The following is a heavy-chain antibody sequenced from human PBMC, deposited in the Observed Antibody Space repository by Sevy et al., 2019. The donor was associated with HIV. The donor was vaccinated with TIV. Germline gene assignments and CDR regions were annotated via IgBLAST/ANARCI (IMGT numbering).Heavy chain of an antibody. D-gene: IGHD3-22*01. CDR3: ARGGSYYYDSSGTDALDI. CDR2: INSDGSST. CDR1: GFTFSNYW. J-gene: IGHJ3*02. Sequence: GWSLRLSCAASGFTFSNYWMHWVRQAPGKGLVWVSRINSDGSSTRYADFVKGRFTISRDNAKNTLYLQMNSLRAEDTALYYCARGGSYYYDSSGTDALDIWGQGTMVTVS. V-gene: IGHV3-74*01.